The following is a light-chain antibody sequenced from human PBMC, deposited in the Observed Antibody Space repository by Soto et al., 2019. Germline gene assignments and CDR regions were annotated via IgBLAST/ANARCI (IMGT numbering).Light chain of an antibody. CDR3: QQSYSTPPYT. Sequence: DIQMTQSPSSLSASVEDRVTITCRASQSISSYLNWYQQKPGKAPKLLIYGASSLQTGVPSRFSGSGSGTDVTLTISSLQPEDFATYYCQQSYSTPPYTFTQGTKLEIK. CDR1: QSISSY. J-gene: IGKJ2*01. V-gene: IGKV1-39*01. CDR2: GAS.